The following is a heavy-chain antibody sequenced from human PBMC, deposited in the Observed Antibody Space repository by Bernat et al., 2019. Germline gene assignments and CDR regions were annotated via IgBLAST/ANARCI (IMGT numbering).Heavy chain of an antibody. CDR1: GFTFSDYS. Sequence: VQLVESGGGVVQPGRSLRLSCVASGFTFSDYSLHWVRQAPGNGLEWVAVVSYDGRNKYYADSVQARFIISRDDSENTIYLQMDSLKSEDTAVYYCVRDGAALYFYHGMDVWGRGTTVTVSS. CDR3: VRDGAALYFYHGMDV. D-gene: IGHD6-25*01. V-gene: IGHV3-30*04. CDR2: VSYDGRNK. J-gene: IGHJ6*02.